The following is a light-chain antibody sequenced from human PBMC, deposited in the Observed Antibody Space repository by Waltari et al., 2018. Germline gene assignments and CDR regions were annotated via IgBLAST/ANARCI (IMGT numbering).Light chain of an antibody. CDR2: LSS. V-gene: IGKV1-27*01. J-gene: IGKJ1*01. CDR1: QHISDDY. CDR3: QRYNSAPWT. Sequence: DFQMTQPPSPLSASVGVTGTNPCRASQHISDDYLAWYQQEPGKSPELLIYLSSTLQFGVPSRFRGSGSGKDFTLTITSLQPEDVATYYCQRYNSAPWTFGQGTKV.